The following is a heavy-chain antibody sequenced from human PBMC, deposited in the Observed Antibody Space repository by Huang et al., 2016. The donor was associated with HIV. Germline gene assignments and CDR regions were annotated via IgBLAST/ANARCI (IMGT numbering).Heavy chain of an antibody. Sequence: EVQLVESGGGLVKPGGSLRLSCAASGFSLDSYNMYWVRQTPGKWRQLVSSISPSSSFIDYADSVKGRFSISRDNAKNSLYLQMNNLRGEDTAVYYCARDRGQQLSPFDSWGQGTLVTVSS. J-gene: IGHJ4*02. CDR2: ISPSSSFI. D-gene: IGHD6-13*01. V-gene: IGHV3-21*01. CDR1: GFSLDSYN. CDR3: ARDRGQQLSPFDS.